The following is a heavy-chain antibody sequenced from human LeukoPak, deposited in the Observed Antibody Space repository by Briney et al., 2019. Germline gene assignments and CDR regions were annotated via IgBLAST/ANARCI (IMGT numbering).Heavy chain of an antibody. CDR2: INPSGGST. CDR3: ARDSGKGGYNGDY. J-gene: IGHJ4*02. D-gene: IGHD5-24*01. Sequence: ASVKVSCKASGYTFTSYYMHWVRPAPGQGLAWMGIINPSGGSTSYAQKFQCRVTMTRDTSTSTVYMELSSLRSEGTAVYYCARDSGKGGYNGDYWGQGTLVTVSS. CDR1: GYTFTSYY. V-gene: IGHV1-46*01.